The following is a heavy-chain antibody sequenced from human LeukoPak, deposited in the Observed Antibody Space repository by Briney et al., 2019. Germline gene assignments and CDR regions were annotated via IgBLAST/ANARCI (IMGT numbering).Heavy chain of an antibody. V-gene: IGHV1-18*01. J-gene: IGHJ6*02. D-gene: IGHD2-2*01. CDR3: ARDQGYCSSTSCYFPAYYYYYYGMDV. CDR1: GYTFTSYG. CDR2: ISAYNGNT. Sequence: ASVRVSCKASGYTFTSYGISWVRQAPGQGLEWMGWISAYNGNTNYAQKLQGRVTMTTDTSTSTAYMELRSLRSDDTAVYYCARDQGYCSSTSCYFPAYYYYYYGMDVWGQGTTVTVSS.